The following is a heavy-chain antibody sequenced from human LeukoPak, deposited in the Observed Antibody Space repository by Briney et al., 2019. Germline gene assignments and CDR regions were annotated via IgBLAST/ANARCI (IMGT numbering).Heavy chain of an antibody. V-gene: IGHV3-15*01. CDR3: TTTYDSSGYCVY. J-gene: IGHJ4*02. CDR2: IKSKTGGGTT. Sequence: PGGSLRLSCAASGFTFSNAWMSWVRQAPGKGLEWVGRIKSKTGGGTTDYAAPVKGRFTISRDDSKNTLYLQMNSLKTEDTAVYYCTTTYDSSGYCVYWGQGTLVTVSS. CDR1: GFTFSNAW. D-gene: IGHD3-22*01.